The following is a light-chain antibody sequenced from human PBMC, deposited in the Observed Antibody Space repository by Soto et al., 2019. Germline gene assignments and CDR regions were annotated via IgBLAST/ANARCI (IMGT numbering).Light chain of an antibody. CDR1: QSVSSN. V-gene: IGKV3-15*01. CDR2: GAS. CDR3: QQYNNWWT. Sequence: EIVMTQSPATLSVSPGERATLSCRASQSVSSNLAWYQQKAGQATRLLIYGASTRATGIPARFSGSGSGTEFTLTISSLQSEDFAVYYCQQYNNWWTFGQGTKVEIK. J-gene: IGKJ1*01.